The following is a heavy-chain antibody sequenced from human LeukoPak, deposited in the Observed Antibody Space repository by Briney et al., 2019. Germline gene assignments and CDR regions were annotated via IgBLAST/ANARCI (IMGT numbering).Heavy chain of an antibody. CDR2: IKSKTDGGTT. Sequence: PGGSLRLSCAASGFTFSNAWMSWVRQAPAKGLEWVDRIKSKTDGGTTDYAAPVKGRFTISRDDSKNTLYLQMNSLKTEDTAVYYCTTDQTPYAFDIWGQGTMVTVSS. CDR1: GFTFSNAW. CDR3: TTDQTPYAFDI. V-gene: IGHV3-15*01. J-gene: IGHJ3*02.